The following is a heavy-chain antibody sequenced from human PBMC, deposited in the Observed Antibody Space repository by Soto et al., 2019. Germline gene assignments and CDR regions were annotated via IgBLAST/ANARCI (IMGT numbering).Heavy chain of an antibody. V-gene: IGHV3-33*01. CDR3: ARDREIVVVPAADNYYGMDV. J-gene: IGHJ6*02. D-gene: IGHD2-2*01. Sequence: GGSLRLSCAASGFTFSSYGMHWVRQAPGKGLEWVAVIWYDGSNKYYADSVKGRFTISRDNSKNTLYLQMNSLRAEDTAVYYCARDREIVVVPAADNYYGMDVWGQGTTVTVSS. CDR2: IWYDGSNK. CDR1: GFTFSSYG.